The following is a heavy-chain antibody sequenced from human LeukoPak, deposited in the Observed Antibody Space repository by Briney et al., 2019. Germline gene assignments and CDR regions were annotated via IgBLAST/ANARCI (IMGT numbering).Heavy chain of an antibody. Sequence: LRLSCTVSGGSISSGGYYWSWIRQHPGKGLEWIGYIYYSGSTYYNPSLKSRVTISVDTSKNQFSLKLSSVTAADTAVYYCARDLLTTLDYWGQGTLVTVSS. V-gene: IGHV4-31*03. CDR1: GGSISSGGYY. D-gene: IGHD2-15*01. CDR3: ARDLLTTLDY. J-gene: IGHJ4*02. CDR2: IYYSGST.